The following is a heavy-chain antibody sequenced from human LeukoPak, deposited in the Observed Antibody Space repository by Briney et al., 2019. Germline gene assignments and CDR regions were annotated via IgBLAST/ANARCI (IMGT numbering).Heavy chain of an antibody. CDR1: GFSLSTSGVG. CDR3: AHSVAMAGTDAYVM. V-gene: IGHV2-5*02. CDR2: IYWDDDK. D-gene: IGHD6-19*01. J-gene: IGHJ3*02. Sequence: SGPALLKPPQPLTLTCTFSGFSLSTSGVGVGWIRQPPGKALEWLALIYWDDDKRYSASLKSRLAISKDTSKNQVVLTMGDMAPVDTGTYFCAHSVAMAGTDAYVMWGQGTMVTVSS.